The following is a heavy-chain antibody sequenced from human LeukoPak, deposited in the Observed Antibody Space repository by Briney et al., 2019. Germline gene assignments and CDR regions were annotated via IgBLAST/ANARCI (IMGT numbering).Heavy chain of an antibody. CDR2: IIPIFGTA. J-gene: IGHJ3*02. CDR3: ARDYGIQNPYDAFDI. D-gene: IGHD4-17*01. V-gene: IGHV1-69*06. CDR1: GGTFSSYA. Sequence: ASVKVSCKASGGTFSSYAISWVRQAPGQGLEWMGGIIPIFGTANYAQKFQGRVTITADKSTSTAYMELSSLRSEDTAVYYCARDYGIQNPYDAFDIWGQGTMVTVSS.